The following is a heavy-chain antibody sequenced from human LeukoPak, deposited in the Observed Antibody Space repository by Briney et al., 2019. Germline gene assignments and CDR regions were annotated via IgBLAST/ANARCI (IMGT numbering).Heavy chain of an antibody. CDR1: GGSISSYY. CDR3: ARETYYDSSGYYYVGSGAFDI. V-gene: IGHV4-59*01. Sequence: SETLSLTCTVSGGSISSYYWSWIRQPPGKGLEWIGYIYYSGSTNYNPSLKSRVTISVDTSKNQFSLKLSSVTAADTAVYYCARETYYDSSGYYYVGSGAFDIWGQGTMVTVSS. D-gene: IGHD3-22*01. CDR2: IYYSGST. J-gene: IGHJ3*02.